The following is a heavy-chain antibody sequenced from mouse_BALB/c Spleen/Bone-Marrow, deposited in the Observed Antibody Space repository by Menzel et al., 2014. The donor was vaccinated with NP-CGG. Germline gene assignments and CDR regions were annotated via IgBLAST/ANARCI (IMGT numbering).Heavy chain of an antibody. Sequence: EVQGVESGGGLVQPGGSLRLSCTTSGFTFTDYYMSWVRQPPGKALEWLAFIRNKAYGYTTGYSASVRGRFTISRDNSQSILYLQMNTLRAEDSATYYCARFPMDYWGQGTSVTVSS. CDR3: ARFPMDY. CDR2: IRNKAYGYTT. V-gene: IGHV7-3*02. CDR1: GFTFTDYY. J-gene: IGHJ4*01.